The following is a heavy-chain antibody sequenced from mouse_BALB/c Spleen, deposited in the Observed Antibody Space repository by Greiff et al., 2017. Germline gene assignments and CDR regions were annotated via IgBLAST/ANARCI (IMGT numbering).Heavy chain of an antibody. J-gene: IGHJ4*01. V-gene: IGHV7-1*02. Sequence: EVNLVESGGGLVQPGGSLRLSCATSGFTFSDFYMEWVRQPPGKRLEWIAASRNKANDYTTEYSASVKGRFIVSRDTSQSILYLQMNALRAEDTASYYCARAGYYRAMDYWGQGTSVTVSS. CDR3: ARAGYYRAMDY. CDR1: GFTFSDFY. D-gene: IGHD2-14*01. CDR2: SRNKANDYTT.